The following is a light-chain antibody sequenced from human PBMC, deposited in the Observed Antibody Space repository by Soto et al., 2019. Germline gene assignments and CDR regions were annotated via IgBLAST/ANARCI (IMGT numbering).Light chain of an antibody. CDR2: SDR. CDR3: AAWDDNLKGPV. V-gene: IGLV1-44*01. CDR1: NSSIGSNT. Sequence: QSVLTQPPSASGTPGQRVTISCFGSNSSIGSNTVNWYQQVSGSAPKLLIYSDRQRPSGVPDRLSGSRSGTSASLAISGLQTEDEGDYFCAAWDDNLKGPVFGGGTKLTVL. J-gene: IGLJ3*02.